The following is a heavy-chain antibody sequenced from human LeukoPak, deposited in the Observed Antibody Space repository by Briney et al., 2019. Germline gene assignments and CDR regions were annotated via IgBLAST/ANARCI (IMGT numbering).Heavy chain of an antibody. CDR2: IYYSGST. J-gene: IGHJ4*02. CDR3: ARLPYYDLLTGYIDY. D-gene: IGHD3-9*01. Sequence: PSETLSLTCTVSGGSVSSGSYYWSWIRQPPGKGLEWIGYIYYSGSTNYNPSLKSRVTISVDTSKNQFSLKLSSVTAADTAVYYCARLPYYDLLTGYIDYWGQGTLVTVSS. V-gene: IGHV4-61*01. CDR1: GGSVSSGSYY.